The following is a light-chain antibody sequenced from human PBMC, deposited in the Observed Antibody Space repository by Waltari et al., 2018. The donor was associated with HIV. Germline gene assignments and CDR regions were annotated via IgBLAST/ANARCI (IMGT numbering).Light chain of an antibody. CDR3: QSYDTTNHLI. CDR2: EDT. J-gene: IGLJ2*01. V-gene: IGLV6-57*04. Sequence: FMLTQPHSMSASPGTTVTISCTRSSRTIASNSVQWYQPRPGGAPTTVVFEDTQRPSGVPERFSGSIDSSSNSASLTISGLKTEDEADYYCQSYDTTNHLIFGGGTKVTVL. CDR1: SRTIASNS.